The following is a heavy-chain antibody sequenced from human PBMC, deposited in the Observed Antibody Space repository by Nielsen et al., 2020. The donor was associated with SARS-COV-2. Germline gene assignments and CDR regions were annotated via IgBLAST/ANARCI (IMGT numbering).Heavy chain of an antibody. CDR2: IKQDGSEK. D-gene: IGHD2-2*01. V-gene: IGHV3-7*03. Sequence: WIRQPPGKGLEWVANIKQDGSEKYFIDSVKGRFTISRDNPKNTVYLQMNSLRAEDTAVYYCARVYCSSTSCYGGGYFDYWGQGTLVTVSS. CDR3: ARVYCSSTSCYGGGYFDY. J-gene: IGHJ4*02.